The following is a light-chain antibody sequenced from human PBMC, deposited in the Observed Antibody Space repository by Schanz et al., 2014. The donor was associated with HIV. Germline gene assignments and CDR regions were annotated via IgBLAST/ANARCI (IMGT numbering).Light chain of an antibody. Sequence: QSVLTQPPSVSGASGQRVTISCAGNSSNIGAGYDVHWYQQLPRTAPKLLIYGNTNRPSGVPDRFSGSKSGTSASLAITGLRAEDEADYYCQSYDSSLSGYVFGTGTKLTVL. CDR3: QSYDSSLSGYV. V-gene: IGLV1-40*01. CDR1: SSNIGAGYD. J-gene: IGLJ1*01. CDR2: GNT.